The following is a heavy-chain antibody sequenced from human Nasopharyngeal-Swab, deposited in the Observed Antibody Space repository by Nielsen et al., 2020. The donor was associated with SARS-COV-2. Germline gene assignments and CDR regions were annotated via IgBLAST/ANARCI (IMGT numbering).Heavy chain of an antibody. Sequence: GESLTTSCQGSGYSFTSYWIGWVRQLHGKGLEWVGIIDPGDSVTKYSTSFQGQVTISVEMSISTAYLQWGSLKASDTARYYCARVETGGSLTDYVDSLGQGTLGTVSS. CDR1: GYSFTSYW. CDR3: ARVETGGSLTDYVDS. V-gene: IGHV5-51*01. D-gene: IGHD2-15*01. J-gene: IGHJ4*02. CDR2: IDPGDSVT.